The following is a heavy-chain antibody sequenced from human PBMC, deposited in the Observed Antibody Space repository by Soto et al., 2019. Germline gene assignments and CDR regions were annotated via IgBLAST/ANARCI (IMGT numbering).Heavy chain of an antibody. D-gene: IGHD3-22*01. CDR3: TPSYDSSTSAGWFDP. J-gene: IGHJ5*02. Sequence: EVQLVESGGNLVQPGGSLRLSCAASGFTFSGAAMHWVRQASGKGLEWVGRIRSNANNYATVYAASVRGRFTISRDDSRNTAYLQMNSLKTEDTAVYYCTPSYDSSTSAGWFDPWGQGTLVTVSS. CDR2: IRSNANNYAT. CDR1: GFTFSGAA. V-gene: IGHV3-73*01.